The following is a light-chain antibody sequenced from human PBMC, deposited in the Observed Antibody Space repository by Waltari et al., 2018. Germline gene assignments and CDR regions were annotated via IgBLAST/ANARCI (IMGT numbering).Light chain of an antibody. CDR1: SSDIGAYNF. Sequence: QSALTQPASVSGSPGTSITISCTGTSSDIGAYNFVSWYQQHPCKVPRVIIYNVNERPSRISSRFSGSKSGNTASLTISGLQPDDEADYYCGSYRGSNIYVFGTGTKVTVL. CDR2: NVN. V-gene: IGLV2-14*03. CDR3: GSYRGSNIYV. J-gene: IGLJ1*01.